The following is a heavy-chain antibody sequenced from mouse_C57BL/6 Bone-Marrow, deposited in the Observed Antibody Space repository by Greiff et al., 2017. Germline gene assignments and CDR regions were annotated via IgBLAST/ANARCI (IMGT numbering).Heavy chain of an antibody. CDR2: IYPRSGNT. D-gene: IGHD3-2*02. V-gene: IGHV1-81*01. Sequence: VQLQQSGAELARPGASVKLSCKASGYTFTSYGISWVKKRTGQGLEWIGEIYPRSGNTYYNEKFKGKATLTADKSSSTAYMELRSLTSEDSAVYFCASPSGSSGYAMDYWGQGTSVTVSS. CDR3: ASPSGSSGYAMDY. CDR1: GYTFTSYG. J-gene: IGHJ4*01.